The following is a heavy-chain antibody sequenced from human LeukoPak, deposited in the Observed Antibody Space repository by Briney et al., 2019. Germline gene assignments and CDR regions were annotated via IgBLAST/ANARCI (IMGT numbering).Heavy chain of an antibody. D-gene: IGHD3-10*01. V-gene: IGHV4-61*02. Sequence: SETLSLTCTVPGGSISSGSYYWSWIRQPAGKGLEWIGRIYTSGSTNYNPSLKSRVTISVDTSKNQFSLKLSSVTAADTAVYYCARGSLLWFEAFDYWGQGTLVTVSS. CDR1: GGSISSGSYY. J-gene: IGHJ4*02. CDR3: ARGSLLWFEAFDY. CDR2: IYTSGST.